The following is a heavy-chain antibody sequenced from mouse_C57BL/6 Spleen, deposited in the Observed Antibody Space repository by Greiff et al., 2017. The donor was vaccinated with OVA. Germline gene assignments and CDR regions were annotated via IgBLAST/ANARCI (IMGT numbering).Heavy chain of an antibody. CDR1: GYAFSSSW. J-gene: IGHJ2*01. CDR3: ARLLPPYFDY. Sequence: VKLQESGPELVKPGASVKISCKASGYAFSSSWMNWVKQRPGKGLEWIGRIYPGDGDTNYNGKFKGKATLTADKSSSTAYMQLSSLTSEDSAVYFCARLLPPYFDYWGQGTTLTVSS. CDR2: IYPGDGDT. D-gene: IGHD1-1*01. V-gene: IGHV1-82*01.